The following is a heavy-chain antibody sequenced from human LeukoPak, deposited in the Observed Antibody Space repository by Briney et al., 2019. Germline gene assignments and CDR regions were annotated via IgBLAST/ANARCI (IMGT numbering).Heavy chain of an antibody. J-gene: IGHJ6*03. CDR1: GFTFRSYE. Sequence: GGSLRLSCAASGFTFRSYEMNWVRQAPGKGLEWVSYISSSGSTIYYADSVKGRFTISRDNSKNTLYLQMNSLRAEDTAVYYCAKDHWPSLAVAGYMDVWGKGTTVTVSS. V-gene: IGHV3-48*03. CDR2: ISSSGSTI. CDR3: AKDHWPSLAVAGYMDV. D-gene: IGHD6-19*01.